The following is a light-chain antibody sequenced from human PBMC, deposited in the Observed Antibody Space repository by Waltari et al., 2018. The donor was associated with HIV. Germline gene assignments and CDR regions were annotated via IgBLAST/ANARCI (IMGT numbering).Light chain of an antibody. CDR2: GHN. CDR3: SAWDDSLRATV. Sequence: QSVMSHPPSASGTPGQTVTISCSGRFSNLGANTVNWYQQIPGTAPILLIYGHNQRPSGVPARFSGSRSGTSASLTIGGLQSEDEADYYCSAWDDSLRATVFGTGTRVTVL. V-gene: IGLV1-44*01. CDR1: FSNLGANT. J-gene: IGLJ1*01.